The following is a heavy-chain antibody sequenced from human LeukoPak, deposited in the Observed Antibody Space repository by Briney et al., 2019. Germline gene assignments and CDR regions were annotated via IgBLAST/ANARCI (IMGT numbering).Heavy chain of an antibody. V-gene: IGHV3-33*03. J-gene: IGHJ4*02. CDR3: AKDGGGDGSGSYYFQF. CDR1: GFTFSSYT. CDR2: IWNDGSSK. D-gene: IGHD3-10*01. Sequence: PGGSLRLSCAASGFTFSSYTMHWVRQAPGKGLEWVASIWNDGSSKYYTDSVRGRFTISRDISKNTLYLQMNSLRAEDTAMYYCAKDGGGDGSGSYYFQFWGQGTLVTVSS.